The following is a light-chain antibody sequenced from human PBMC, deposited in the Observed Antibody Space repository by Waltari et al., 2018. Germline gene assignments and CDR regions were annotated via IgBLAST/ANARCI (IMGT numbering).Light chain of an antibody. CDR2: AAS. Sequence: IDMTQSPSSLSASVGDRITVTCQASQDIGNFLAWYQQTPGKRPKLLIYAASTLQAGVPSRFSGSGSGTDFTLTVSNLQPEDVATYYCQKYNTYPYTFGPGTKVDI. CDR1: QDIGNF. V-gene: IGKV1-27*01. CDR3: QKYNTYPYT. J-gene: IGKJ3*01.